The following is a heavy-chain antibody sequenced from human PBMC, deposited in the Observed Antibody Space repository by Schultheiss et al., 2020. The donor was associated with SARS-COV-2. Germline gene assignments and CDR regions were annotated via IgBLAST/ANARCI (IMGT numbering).Heavy chain of an antibody. CDR3: ARGSVGVVGATTWFDP. CDR2: ISYDGSNK. CDR1: GFTFSSYA. D-gene: IGHD1-26*01. Sequence: GESLKISCAASGFTFSSYAMSWVRQAPGKGLEWVAVISYDGSNKYYADSVKGRFTISRDNSKNTLYLQMNSLRAEDTAVYYCARGSVGVVGATTWFDPWGQGTLVTVSS. V-gene: IGHV3-30*01. J-gene: IGHJ5*02.